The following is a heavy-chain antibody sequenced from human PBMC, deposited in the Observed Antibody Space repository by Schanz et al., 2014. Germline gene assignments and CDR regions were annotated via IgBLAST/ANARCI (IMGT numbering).Heavy chain of an antibody. CDR3: ARVALPGYSSPRDAFDI. D-gene: IGHD5-18*01. Sequence: EVQLVESGGGLVQPGGSLRLSCAASGFSFSSYAMGWVRQAPGKGLEWVSAISGSGGSTYYADSVKGRFTISRDNAKNTLYLQMNTLRAEDTAVYYCARVALPGYSSPRDAFDIWGRGTMVTVSS. CDR2: ISGSGGST. J-gene: IGHJ3*02. CDR1: GFSFSSYA. V-gene: IGHV3-23*04.